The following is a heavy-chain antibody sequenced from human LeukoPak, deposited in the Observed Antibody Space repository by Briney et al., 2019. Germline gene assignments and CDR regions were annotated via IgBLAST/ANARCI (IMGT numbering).Heavy chain of an antibody. D-gene: IGHD6-13*01. CDR1: GGSFSGYY. J-gene: IGHJ4*02. CDR2: INHSGST. CDR3: ARAQDWYSSREEGDY. Sequence: KPSETLSLTCADYGGSFSGYYWSWIRQPPGKGLEWIGEINHSGSTNYNPSLKSRVTISVDTSKNQFSLKLSSVTAADTAVYYCARAQDWYSSREEGDYWGQGTLVTVSS. V-gene: IGHV4-34*01.